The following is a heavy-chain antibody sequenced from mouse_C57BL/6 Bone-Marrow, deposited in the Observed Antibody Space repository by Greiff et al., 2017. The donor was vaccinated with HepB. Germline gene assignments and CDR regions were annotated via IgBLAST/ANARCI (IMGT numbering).Heavy chain of an antibody. CDR2: ISSGGSYT. Sequence: EVHLVESGGDLVKPGGSLKLSCAASGFTFSSYGMSWVRQTPDKRLEWVATISSGGSYTYYPASVKGRFTISRYNAKNTLYLQMSSLKSEDTAMYYCAKGGVCPSFAYWGQGALVTVSA. V-gene: IGHV5-6*01. J-gene: IGHJ3*01. CDR3: AKGGVCPSFAY. CDR1: GFTFSSYG. D-gene: IGHD2-10*02.